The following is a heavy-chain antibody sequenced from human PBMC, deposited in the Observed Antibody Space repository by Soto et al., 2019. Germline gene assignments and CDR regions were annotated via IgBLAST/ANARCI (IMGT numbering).Heavy chain of an antibody. D-gene: IGHD4-17*01. CDR2: INHSGST. J-gene: IGHJ4*02. Sequence: PSETLSLTCAVYGGSFSGYYWSWIRQPPGKGLEWIGEINHSGSTNYNPSLKSRVTISVDTSKNQFSLKLSSVTAADTAVYYCARTRPNDYGDYAMYYFDYWGQGTLVTVSS. CDR1: GGSFSGYY. CDR3: ARTRPNDYGDYAMYYFDY. V-gene: IGHV4-34*01.